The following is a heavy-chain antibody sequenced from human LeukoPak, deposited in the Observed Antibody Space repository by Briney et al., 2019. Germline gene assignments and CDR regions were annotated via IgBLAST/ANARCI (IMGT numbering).Heavy chain of an antibody. V-gene: IGHV3-30*02. CDR3: GKDERWSGGYDYVEN. J-gene: IGHJ4*02. D-gene: IGHD5-18*01. Sequence: GGSLRLSCAASGYTFRDYGIHWVRQAPGRGLEWVAFIRHDGSNKYYADSVKGRFTISRDNSKRTLYLELNGLRAEDTAVYYCGKDERWSGGYDYVENWDQGTLVTVSS. CDR2: IRHDGSNK. CDR1: GYTFRDYG.